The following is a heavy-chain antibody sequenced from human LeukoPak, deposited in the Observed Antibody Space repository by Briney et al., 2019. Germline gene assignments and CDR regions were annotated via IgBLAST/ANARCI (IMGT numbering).Heavy chain of an antibody. CDR3: AKPGFAPNTRTRRVHTNYFDY. CDR2: IYYSGST. V-gene: IGHV4-59*01. J-gene: IGHJ4*02. Sequence: SETLSLTCTVSGGSISSYYWSWIRQPPGKGLEWIGYIYYSGSTNYNPSLKSRVTISVDTSKNQFSLKLSSVTAADTAVYYCAKPGFAPNTRTRRVHTNYFDYWGQGTLVTVSS. CDR1: GGSISSYY. D-gene: IGHD2-2*01.